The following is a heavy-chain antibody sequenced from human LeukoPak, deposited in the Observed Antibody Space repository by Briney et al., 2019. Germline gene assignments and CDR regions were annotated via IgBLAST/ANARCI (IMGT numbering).Heavy chain of an antibody. CDR3: ARNGIGSDIVVVPDH. V-gene: IGHV1-2*02. CDR1: GYTFTGYY. J-gene: IGHJ4*02. D-gene: IGHD2-2*01. Sequence: ASVKVSCKASGYTFTGYYMHWVLQAPGHGLEWMGWINPNSGGTNYAQKFQGRVTMTRDTSISTAYMELSRLRSDDTAVYYCARNGIGSDIVVVPDHWGQGTLVTVSS. CDR2: INPNSGGT.